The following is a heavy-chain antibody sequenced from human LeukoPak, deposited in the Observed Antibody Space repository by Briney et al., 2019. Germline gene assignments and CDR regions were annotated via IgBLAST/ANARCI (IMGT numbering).Heavy chain of an antibody. CDR2: IWYAGRNK. D-gene: IGHD6-19*01. V-gene: IGHV3-33*01. J-gene: IGHJ4*02. CDR3: ERDLRIAVFDY. Sequence: QPGRSRRLSSPAPGFTFAVFGIPWVRPAPGQGREWVAVIWYAGRNKYYVDVVKARFTISRDNSTHTVYVQMNSLRAEDRAVYFCERDLRIAVFDYWGQGDLVTVSS. CDR1: GFTFAVFG.